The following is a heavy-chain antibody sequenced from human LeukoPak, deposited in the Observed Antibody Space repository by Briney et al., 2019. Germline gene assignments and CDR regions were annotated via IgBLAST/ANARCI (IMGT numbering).Heavy chain of an antibody. V-gene: IGHV3-23*01. CDR2: ISGSGGST. Sequence: PSETLSLTCTVSGGSISSYYWSWIRQPPGKGLEWVSAISGSGGSTYYADSVKGRFTISRDNSKNTLYLQMNSLRAEDTAVYYCAKGTKRWLQSYYYYYMDVWGKGTTVTVSS. D-gene: IGHD5-24*01. J-gene: IGHJ6*03. CDR3: AKGTKRWLQSYYYYYMDV. CDR1: GGSISSYY.